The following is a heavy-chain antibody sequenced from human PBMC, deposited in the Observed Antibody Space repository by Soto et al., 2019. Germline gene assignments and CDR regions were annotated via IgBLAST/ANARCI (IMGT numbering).Heavy chain of an antibody. CDR1: GYTFTSYA. CDR3: SRLVGATSSFDY. D-gene: IGHD1-26*01. V-gene: IGHV3-73*01. CDR2: IRSKVNNYAT. Sequence: GTSVKVSCKASGYTFTSYAMHWVRQASGKGLEWVGRIRSKVNNYATAYAASVKGRFTISRDDSKNTAYLQMNSLKTEDTAVYYCSRLVGATSSFDYWGQGTLVTVSS. J-gene: IGHJ4*02.